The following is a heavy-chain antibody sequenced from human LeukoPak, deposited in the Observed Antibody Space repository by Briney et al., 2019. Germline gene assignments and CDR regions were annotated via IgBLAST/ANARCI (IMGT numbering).Heavy chain of an antibody. J-gene: IGHJ4*02. Sequence: PGGSLRLSCAASGFTFSSYWMSWVRQAPGKGLEWVSAISGSGGSTYYADSVKGRFTISRDNSKNTLYLQMNSLRAEDTAVYYCAKGGGFFGSYPYYFDYWGQGTLVTVSS. D-gene: IGHD1-26*01. CDR1: GFTFSSYW. CDR2: ISGSGGST. V-gene: IGHV3-23*01. CDR3: AKGGGFFGSYPYYFDY.